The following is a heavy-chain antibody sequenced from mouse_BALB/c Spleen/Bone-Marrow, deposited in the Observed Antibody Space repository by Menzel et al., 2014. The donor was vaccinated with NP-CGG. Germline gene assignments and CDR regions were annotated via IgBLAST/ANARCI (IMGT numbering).Heavy chain of an antibody. J-gene: IGHJ2*01. CDR1: GDFITSGY. D-gene: IGHD2-3*01. CDR2: ISYSGST. V-gene: IGHV3-8*02. CDR3: ATYDGYCFDY. Sequence: DVKLQESGPSLVKPSQTLSLTCSVTGDFITSGYWNWIRKFPGNKLEYMGYISYSGSTYYNPSLKSRISITRDTSKNQYYLQLNSVTTEDTATYYCATYDGYCFDYWGQGTTLTVSS.